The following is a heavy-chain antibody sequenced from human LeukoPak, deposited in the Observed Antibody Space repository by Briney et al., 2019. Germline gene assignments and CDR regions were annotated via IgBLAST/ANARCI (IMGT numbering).Heavy chain of an antibody. CDR3: AREVAADFDC. J-gene: IGHJ4*02. CDR2: ISPRNSYI. V-gene: IGHV3-21*01. Sequence: GGSLRLSCAASGFTFSDHYMDWVRQAPGKGLEWVSSISPRNSYIYYADSVKGRFTISRDNAKNSLFLQMNSLTAEDTAVYYCAREVAADFDCWGQGTLVTVSS. D-gene: IGHD6-19*01. CDR1: GFTFSDHY.